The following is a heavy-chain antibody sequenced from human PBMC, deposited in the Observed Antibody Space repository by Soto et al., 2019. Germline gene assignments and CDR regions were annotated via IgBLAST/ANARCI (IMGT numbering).Heavy chain of an antibody. CDR3: ARNTSTYFDS. CDR1: GDSIINGAY. V-gene: IGHV4-38-2*02. J-gene: IGHJ4*02. Sequence: SEILSLTCTVSGDSIINGAYWGWIRQAPGKGLEWIGSVYYSGSTHYEPSLRGRIAISVDTLKNQFSLRLPSVTAADTAMYFCARNTSTYFDSWGQGIPVTVSS. CDR2: VYYSGST.